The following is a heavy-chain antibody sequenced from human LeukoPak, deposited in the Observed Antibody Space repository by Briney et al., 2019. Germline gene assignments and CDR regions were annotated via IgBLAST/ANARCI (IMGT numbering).Heavy chain of an antibody. CDR1: GFTFSSYA. J-gene: IGHJ4*02. D-gene: IGHD3-9*01. V-gene: IGHV3-30*04. CDR2: ISYDGSNK. CDR3: ASLLLRYFDWLSTLGGFDY. Sequence: GRSLRLSCAASGFTFSSYAMHWVRQAPGKGLEWVAVISYDGSNKYYADSVKGRFTISRDNSKNTLYLQMNGLRAEDTAVYYCASLLLRYFDWLSTLGGFDYWGQGTLVTVSS.